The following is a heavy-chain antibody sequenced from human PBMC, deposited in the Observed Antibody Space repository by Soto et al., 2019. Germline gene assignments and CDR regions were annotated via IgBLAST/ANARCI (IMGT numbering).Heavy chain of an antibody. CDR2: INHSGST. Sequence: SETLSLTCAVYGGSFSGYYWSWIRQPPGKGLEWIGEINHSGSTNYNPSLKSRVTISVDTSKNQFSLKLSSVTAADTAVYYCARGESQLLEYFQHWGQGTLVTVSS. D-gene: IGHD2-2*01. CDR1: GGSFSGYY. J-gene: IGHJ1*01. CDR3: ARGESQLLEYFQH. V-gene: IGHV4-34*01.